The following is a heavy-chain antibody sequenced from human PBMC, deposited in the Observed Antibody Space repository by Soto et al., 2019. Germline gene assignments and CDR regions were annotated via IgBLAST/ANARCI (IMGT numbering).Heavy chain of an antibody. CDR2: ISGSGGST. CDR1: GVTLSSYA. V-gene: IGHV3-23*01. CDR3: AKDRGVLGPFEY. Sequence: PWGSLRLSCASSGVTLSSYAMSWVRQAPGKGLEWVSAISGSGGSTYYADSVKGRFTISRDNSKNTLYLQMNSLRAEDTAVYYSAKDRGVLGPFEYCCQGTLVTVAS. D-gene: IGHD3-10*01. J-gene: IGHJ4*02.